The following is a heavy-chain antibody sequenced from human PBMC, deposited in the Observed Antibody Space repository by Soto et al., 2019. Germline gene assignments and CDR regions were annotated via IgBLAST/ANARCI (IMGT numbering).Heavy chain of an antibody. CDR2: IYYSGST. Sequence: QVQLQESGPGLVKPSETLSLTCTVSGGSISSYYWSWIRQPPGKGLEWIGYIYYSGSTNYNPSLKSRATISVDTSKNQFSLKLSSVTAADTAVYYCARGSHDYGDYVVWFDPWGQGTLVTVSS. D-gene: IGHD4-17*01. CDR1: GGSISSYY. J-gene: IGHJ5*02. CDR3: ARGSHDYGDYVVWFDP. V-gene: IGHV4-59*01.